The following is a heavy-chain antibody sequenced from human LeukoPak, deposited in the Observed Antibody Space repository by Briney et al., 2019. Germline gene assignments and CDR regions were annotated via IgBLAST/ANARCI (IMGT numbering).Heavy chain of an antibody. J-gene: IGHJ6*03. CDR1: GFTFSSYW. CDR2: ISSSGSTI. V-gene: IGHV3-48*04. CDR3: ARDPDAYYYMDV. Sequence: EGSLRLSCAASGFTFSSYWMSWVSQAPGKGLEWVSYISSSGSTIYYADSVKGRFTISRDNAKNSLYLQMNSLRAEDTAVYYCARDPDAYYYMDVWGKGTTVTISS.